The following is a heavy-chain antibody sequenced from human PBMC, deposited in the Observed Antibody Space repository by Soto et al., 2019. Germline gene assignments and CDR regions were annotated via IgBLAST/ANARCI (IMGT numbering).Heavy chain of an antibody. V-gene: IGHV1-18*01. CDR2: ISAHNGNT. Sequence: QVHLVQSGAEVKKPGASVKVSCKGSGYAFTTYGITWVRQAPGQGLEWMGWISAHNGNTHYAQKLQGRVTVTRDTSTSTAYMDLRSVRSDDTAVYYCARGRYGDYWGQGALVTVSS. CDR3: ARGRYGDY. J-gene: IGHJ4*02. CDR1: GYAFTTYG. D-gene: IGHD1-1*01.